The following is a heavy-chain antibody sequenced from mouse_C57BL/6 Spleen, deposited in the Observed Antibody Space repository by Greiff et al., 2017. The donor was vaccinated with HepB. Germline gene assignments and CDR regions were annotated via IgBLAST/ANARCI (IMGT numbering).Heavy chain of an antibody. CDR2: ISSGGDYI. V-gene: IGHV5-9-1*02. J-gene: IGHJ3*01. CDR1: GFTFSSYA. D-gene: IGHD2-1*01. Sequence: EVKVVESGEGLVKPGGSLKLSCAASGFTFSSYAMSWVRQTPEKRLEWVAYISSGGDYIYYADTVKGRFTISRDNARNTLYLQMSSLKSEDTAMYYCTREVTAGFAYWGQGTLVTVSA. CDR3: TREVTAGFAY.